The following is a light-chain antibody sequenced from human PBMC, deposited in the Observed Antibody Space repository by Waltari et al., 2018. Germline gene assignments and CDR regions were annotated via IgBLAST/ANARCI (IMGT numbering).Light chain of an antibody. CDR3: QQYDNLPIT. CDR2: DAS. V-gene: IGKV1-33*01. J-gene: IGKJ5*01. Sequence: DIQMTQSPSSLSASVGDSVTITCQASQDISNYLNWYQRKPGKAPKLLIYDASNLETGVPSRFSGSGSGTDFTFTISSLQPEDIATYYCQQYDNLPITFGQGTRLEIK. CDR1: QDISNY.